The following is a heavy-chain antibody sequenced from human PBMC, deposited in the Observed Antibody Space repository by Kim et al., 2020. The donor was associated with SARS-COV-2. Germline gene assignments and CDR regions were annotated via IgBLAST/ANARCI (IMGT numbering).Heavy chain of an antibody. CDR1: GGTFSSYA. J-gene: IGHJ4*02. CDR2: IIPIFGTA. V-gene: IGHV1-69*13. Sequence: SVKVSCKASGGTFSSYAISWVRQAPGQGLEWMGGIIPIFGTANYAQKFQGRVTITADESTSTAYMELSSLRSEDTAVYYCARAPPDSSGWYRAFDYWGQGTLVTVSS. D-gene: IGHD6-19*01. CDR3: ARAPPDSSGWYRAFDY.